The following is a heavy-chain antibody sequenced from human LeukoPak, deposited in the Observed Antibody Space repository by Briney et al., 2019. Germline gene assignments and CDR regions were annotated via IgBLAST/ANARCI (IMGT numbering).Heavy chain of an antibody. D-gene: IGHD3-3*01. CDR3: ARTDRTGALGRFRMRSDAFDI. Sequence: GGSLRLSCAASEFSVGSNYMTWVRQAPGKGLEWVSGFTSGGNTHYSDSVKGRFTISRDNSKNTLYLRMNSLRADDTAVYYCARTDRTGALGRFRMRSDAFDIWGQGTVVTVSS. V-gene: IGHV3-53*01. CDR2: FTSGGNT. CDR1: EFSVGSNY. J-gene: IGHJ3*02.